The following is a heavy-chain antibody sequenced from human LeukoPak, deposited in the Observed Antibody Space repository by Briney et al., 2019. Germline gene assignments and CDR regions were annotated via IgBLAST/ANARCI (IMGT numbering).Heavy chain of an antibody. CDR3: ARQLGHTSLYNFGLSLDP. D-gene: IGHD3-10*01. CDR2: INPDNGGR. J-gene: IGHJ5*02. CDR1: GYTFTDRY. Sequence: ASVKVSCKASGYTFTDRYVHWVRQAPGQGLEWMGWINPDNGGRTYAKSFQGRVTMTRDTSLSTAYLELSRLTSDDTAMYYCARQLGHTSLYNFGLSLDPWGQGALVTVSS. V-gene: IGHV1-2*02.